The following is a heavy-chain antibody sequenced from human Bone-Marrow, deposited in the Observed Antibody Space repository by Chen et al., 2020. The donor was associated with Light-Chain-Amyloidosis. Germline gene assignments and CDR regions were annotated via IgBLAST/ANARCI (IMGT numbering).Heavy chain of an antibody. V-gene: IGHV3-49*05. CDR3: TIAYDSSGYYYYYGMDV. J-gene: IGHJ6*02. CDR2: IRSKAYGGTT. CDR1: GFTFGDYA. Sequence: EVQLVESGGGLVKPGRSLRLSCTASGFTFGDYAMSWFRQVPGKGLEWVGFIRSKAYGGTTEYAASVKGRFIISRDDSKSIAYLQMNSLKTEDTAVYYCTIAYDSSGYYYYYGMDVWGQGTTVTVSS. D-gene: IGHD3-22*01.